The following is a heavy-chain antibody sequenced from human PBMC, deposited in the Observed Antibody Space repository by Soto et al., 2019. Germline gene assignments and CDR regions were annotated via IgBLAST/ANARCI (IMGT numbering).Heavy chain of an antibody. Sequence: SETLSLTCAVYGGSFSGYYWSWIRQPPGKGLEWIGEINHSGSTNYNPSLKSRVTISVDTSKNQFSLKLSSVTAADTAVYYCARHRLRRVIVGATTQYWGQGTLVTVSS. V-gene: IGHV4-34*01. D-gene: IGHD1-26*01. CDR1: GGSFSGYY. J-gene: IGHJ4*02. CDR3: ARHRLRRVIVGATTQY. CDR2: INHSGST.